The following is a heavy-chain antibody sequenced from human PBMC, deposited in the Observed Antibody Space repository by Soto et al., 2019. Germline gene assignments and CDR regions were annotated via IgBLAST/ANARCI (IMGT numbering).Heavy chain of an antibody. V-gene: IGHV3-74*01. Sequence: EVQLVESGGGLVQPGGSLRLSCAASGFTFSNYWMHWVRQAPGKGLVWVSRINSDGSNTTYAGSVKGRFTISRDNAKNTLYLQMNSLRAEDTGVYYFVCGQWEYHWGEGTVVTVSS. D-gene: IGHD1-26*01. CDR1: GFTFSNYW. CDR3: VCGQWEYH. CDR2: INSDGSNT. J-gene: IGHJ5*02.